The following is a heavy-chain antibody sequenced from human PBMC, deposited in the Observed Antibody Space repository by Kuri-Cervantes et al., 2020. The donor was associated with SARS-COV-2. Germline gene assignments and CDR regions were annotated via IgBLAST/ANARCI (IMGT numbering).Heavy chain of an antibody. V-gene: IGHV4-61*02. CDR1: GGSISSDRYY. CDR3: ARGQLNGVFGELYIDY. J-gene: IGHJ4*02. Sequence: LRLSCTVSGGSISSDRYYWSWIRQPAGKGLEWIGRIYPSGSTNYHPSLKSRVTLSVDTSKNQFSLKLSSVTAADTAVYYCARGQLNGVFGELYIDYWGQGTLVTVSS. D-gene: IGHD3-10*01. CDR2: IYPSGST.